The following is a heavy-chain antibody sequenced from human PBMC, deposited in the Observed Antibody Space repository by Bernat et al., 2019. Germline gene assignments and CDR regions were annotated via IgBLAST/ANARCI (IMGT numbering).Heavy chain of an antibody. CDR1: GFTFSDFS. CDR2: ISRLSSHI. V-gene: IGHV3-21*05. D-gene: IGHD4-4*01. J-gene: IGHJ5*02. Sequence: EMQLVESGGGLVKPGGSLRLSCTASGFTFSDFSMNWVRQAPGKGLEWVSYISRLSSHIYYADSVKGRFTISSDNAKSTLYLQMNSLRADDTAVYYCEGDPADSLTRNWFDPWGQGTLVTVSS. CDR3: EGDPADSLTRNWFDP.